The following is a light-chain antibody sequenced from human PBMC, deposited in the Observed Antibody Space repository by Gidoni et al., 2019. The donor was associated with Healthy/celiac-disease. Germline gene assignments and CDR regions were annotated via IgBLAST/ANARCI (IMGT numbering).Light chain of an antibody. V-gene: IGLV1-44*01. CDR3: AAWDDSLNAVV. CDR2: SNN. CDR1: SSNIGSNT. J-gene: IGLJ2*01. Sequence: QSVLTQPPSPSVTPAQTVTISCSVRSSNIGSNTVNCYQQLPGTAPKLLIHSNNQRPEGVHDRFSGSKAGTSASLAISGLQSEDEADYYCAAWDDSLNAVVFGGGTKLTVL.